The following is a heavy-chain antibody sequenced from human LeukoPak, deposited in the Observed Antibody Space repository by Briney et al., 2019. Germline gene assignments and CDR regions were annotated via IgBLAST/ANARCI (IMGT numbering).Heavy chain of an antibody. J-gene: IGHJ4*02. V-gene: IGHV1-18*01. CDR1: GYTFTTYG. CDR3: ARDRAVVVAATDY. Sequence: GASVKVSCKASGYTFTTYGISWVRQAPGQGLEWMGWTSPYNGNTNYAQKLQGRVTMTTDTSTSTAYMELRSLRSDDTAVYYCARDRAVVVAATDYWSQGTLVTVSS. CDR2: TSPYNGNT. D-gene: IGHD2-15*01.